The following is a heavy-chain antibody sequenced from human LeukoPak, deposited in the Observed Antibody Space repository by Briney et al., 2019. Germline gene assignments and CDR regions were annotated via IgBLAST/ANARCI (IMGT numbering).Heavy chain of an antibody. Sequence: SETLSLTCAVYGGSFSGCYWSWIRQPPGRGLEWIGEINHSGSTNYNPSLKSRVTLSVDTSKNQFSLKLNSLTAADTAVYYCARPGNDGYNSYSWAFDSWGQGTLVTVSS. V-gene: IGHV4-34*01. CDR1: GGSFSGCY. CDR2: INHSGST. CDR3: ARPGNDGYNSYSWAFDS. D-gene: IGHD5-12*01. J-gene: IGHJ4*02.